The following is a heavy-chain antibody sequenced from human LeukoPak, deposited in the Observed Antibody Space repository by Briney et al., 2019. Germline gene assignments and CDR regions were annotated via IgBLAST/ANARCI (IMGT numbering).Heavy chain of an antibody. CDR1: GGSISSYY. Sequence: PSETLSLTCTVSGGSISSYYWSWIRQPPGKGLEWIGEINHSGSTNYNPSLKSRVTISVDTSKNQFSLKLSSVTAADTAVYYCARESSGWYRGYYFDYWGQGTLVTVSS. J-gene: IGHJ4*02. D-gene: IGHD6-19*01. CDR2: INHSGST. V-gene: IGHV4-34*01. CDR3: ARESSGWYRGYYFDY.